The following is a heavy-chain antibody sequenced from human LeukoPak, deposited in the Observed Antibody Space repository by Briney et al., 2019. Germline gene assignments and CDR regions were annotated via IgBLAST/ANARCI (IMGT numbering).Heavy chain of an antibody. Sequence: SETLSLTRAVYGVSFSGYYWSWIRQPPGKGLEWIGEINHSGSTNYNPSLKSRVTISVDTSKNQFSLKLSSVTAADTAVYYCAKGARALIAAAGTNNWFDPWGQGTLVTVSS. V-gene: IGHV4-34*01. D-gene: IGHD6-13*01. CDR1: GVSFSGYY. J-gene: IGHJ5*02. CDR2: INHSGST. CDR3: AKGARALIAAAGTNNWFDP.